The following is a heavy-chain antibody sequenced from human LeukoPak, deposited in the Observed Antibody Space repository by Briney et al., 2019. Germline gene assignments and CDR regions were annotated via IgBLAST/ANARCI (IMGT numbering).Heavy chain of an antibody. J-gene: IGHJ6*03. Sequence: SETLSLTCTVSGGSISSYYWSWIRQPPGKGLEWIGYIYYSGSINYNPSLKSRVTISVDTSKNQFSLKLSSVTAADTAAYYCARGQGYYYYYMDVWGKGTTVTVSS. V-gene: IGHV4-59*01. CDR2: IYYSGSI. CDR3: ARGQGYYYYYMDV. CDR1: GGSISSYY.